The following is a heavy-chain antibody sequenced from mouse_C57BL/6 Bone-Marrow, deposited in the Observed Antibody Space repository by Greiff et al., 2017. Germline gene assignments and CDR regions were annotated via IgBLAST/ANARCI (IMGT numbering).Heavy chain of an antibody. Sequence: VKLMESGPELVKPGASVKISCKASGYAFSSYWMNWVKQRPGKGLEWIGRIYPGDGDTNYNGKFKGKATLTADKSSSKGYMQLSSLTSEDSAVYFCAIFGSGRCYYPMDYWGQGTSVSVSS. V-gene: IGHV1-82*01. J-gene: IGHJ4*01. D-gene: IGHD1-1*01. CDR1: GYAFSSYW. CDR2: IYPGDGDT. CDR3: AIFGSGRCYYPMDY.